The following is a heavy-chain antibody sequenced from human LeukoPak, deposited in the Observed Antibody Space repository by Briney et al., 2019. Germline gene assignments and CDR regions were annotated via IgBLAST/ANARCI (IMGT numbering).Heavy chain of an antibody. CDR3: ARGSLGSSRKYFDY. Sequence: SETLSLTCTVSGGSISSYYWSWIRQPPGKGLEWIGYIYYSGSTNYNPSLKSRVTISVDTSKNQFSLKLSSVTAADTAVYYCARGSLGSSRKYFDYWGQGTLVTVSS. J-gene: IGHJ4*02. CDR1: GGSISSYY. CDR2: IYYSGST. D-gene: IGHD6-13*01. V-gene: IGHV4-59*12.